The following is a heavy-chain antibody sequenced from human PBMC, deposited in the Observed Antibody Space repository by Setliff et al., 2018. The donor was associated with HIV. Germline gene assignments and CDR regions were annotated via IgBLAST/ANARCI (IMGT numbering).Heavy chain of an antibody. CDR3: AKPLTQWGVSPYHYAVDV. J-gene: IGHJ6*02. V-gene: IGHV3-23*01. CDR2: IGGSTGST. CDR1: GFAFDNYC. D-gene: IGHD1-26*01. Sequence: GGSLRLSCAASGFAFDNYCMTWVRQAPGKGLEWVSAIGGSTGSTYYADSVKGRFTISTDNSKNTLYLQMNSLRAEDTAVYYCAKPLTQWGVSPYHYAVDVWGQGTTVTVPS.